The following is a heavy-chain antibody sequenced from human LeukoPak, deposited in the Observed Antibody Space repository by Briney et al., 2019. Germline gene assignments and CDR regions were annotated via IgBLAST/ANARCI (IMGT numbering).Heavy chain of an antibody. J-gene: IGHJ6*03. V-gene: IGHV3-7*01. D-gene: IGHD3-3*01. CDR3: ARPYYEDYMDV. CDR1: GFTFSSYW. Sequence: GGSLRLSCAASGFTFSSYWMSWVRQAPGKGLEWVANIKQDGSEKYYVDSVKGRFTISRDNAKNSLYLQMNSLRAEDTAAYYCARPYYEDYMDVWGKGTTVTVSS. CDR2: IKQDGSEK.